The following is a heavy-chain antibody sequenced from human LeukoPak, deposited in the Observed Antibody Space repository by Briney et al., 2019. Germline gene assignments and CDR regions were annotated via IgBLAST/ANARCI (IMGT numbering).Heavy chain of an antibody. J-gene: IGHJ4*02. D-gene: IGHD3-22*01. V-gene: IGHV1-2*02. CDR3: ARDQTGRRGGTMIVPPGY. Sequence: ASVKVSCKASGYTFTGYYMHWVRQAPGQGLEWMGWTNPNSGGTNYAQKFQGRVTMTRDTSISTAYMELSRLRSDDTAVYYCARDQTGRRGGTMIVPPGYWGQGTLVTVSS. CDR1: GYTFTGYY. CDR2: TNPNSGGT.